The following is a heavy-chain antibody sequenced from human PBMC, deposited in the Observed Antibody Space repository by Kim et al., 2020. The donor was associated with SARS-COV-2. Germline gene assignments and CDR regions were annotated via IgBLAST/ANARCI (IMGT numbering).Heavy chain of an antibody. CDR3: AGTGTTVAFDI. CDR2: T. Sequence: TNYNPALKIRITISVDPSKNPFSLKLSSVTAEDTAVYYCAGTGTTVAFDIWGQGTMVTVSS. V-gene: IGHV4-59*01. J-gene: IGHJ3*02. D-gene: IGHD1-1*01.